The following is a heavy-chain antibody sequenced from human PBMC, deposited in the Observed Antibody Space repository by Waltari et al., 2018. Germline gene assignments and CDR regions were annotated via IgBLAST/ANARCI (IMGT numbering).Heavy chain of an antibody. CDR1: GYTFTSYG. D-gene: IGHD4-17*01. CDR2: ISADNGNT. Sequence: QVQLVQSGAEVKKPGASVKVSCKASGYTFTSYGISWVRQAPGQGLEWMGWISADNGNTNYAQKLQGRVTMTTDTSTSTAYMELRSLRSDDTAVYYCARVSLYGDYSKDAFDIWGQGTMVTVSS. J-gene: IGHJ3*02. CDR3: ARVSLYGDYSKDAFDI. V-gene: IGHV1-18*01.